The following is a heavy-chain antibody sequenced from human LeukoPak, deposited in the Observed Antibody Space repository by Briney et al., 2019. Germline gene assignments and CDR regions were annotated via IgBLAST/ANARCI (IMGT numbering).Heavy chain of an antibody. CDR3: ARHSHYTSGTHNPFDF. D-gene: IGHD3-10*01. CDR1: GYTFTSYF. CDR2: INPSSGTT. J-gene: IGHJ5*01. V-gene: IGHV1-46*01. Sequence: ASVKVSCKAYGYTFTSYFMHWVRQAPGQGLEWMGVINPSSGTTGDAQKFQGRVTLTRDTSTTTVYMELSSLRSEDTAVYYCARHSHYTSGTHNPFDFWGQGTLVTVSS.